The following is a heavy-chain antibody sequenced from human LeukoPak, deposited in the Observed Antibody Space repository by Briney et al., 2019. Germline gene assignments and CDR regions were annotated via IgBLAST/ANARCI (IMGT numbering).Heavy chain of an antibody. V-gene: IGHV5-51*01. CDR2: IYPGDSDT. CDR3: ARSRITMVRGVMYYFDY. CDR1: GYSFTSYW. Sequence: GESLKISCKGSGYSFTSYWIGWVRQMPGKGLEWMGIIYPGDSDTRYSPSFQGQVTISADKSISTAYLQWSSLKASDTAMYYCARSRITMVRGVMYYFDYWGQGTLVTVSS. J-gene: IGHJ4*02. D-gene: IGHD3-10*01.